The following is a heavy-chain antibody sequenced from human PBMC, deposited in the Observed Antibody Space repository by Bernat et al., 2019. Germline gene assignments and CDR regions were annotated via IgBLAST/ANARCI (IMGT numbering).Heavy chain of an antibody. CDR2: IASQGGNK. CDR3: ARNWGSIDF. Sequence: VQLVGSGGGLVQPGGSLGLSCAASGFRFSDYAMHWVRQAPGKGLEWVAVIASQGGNKYYADSVKGRFTISRDNSKNTLYLKMNNLRPEDTAVYYCARNWGSIDFWGQGTLVTVSS. D-gene: IGHD7-27*01. V-gene: IGHV3-30-3*01. J-gene: IGHJ4*02. CDR1: GFRFSDYA.